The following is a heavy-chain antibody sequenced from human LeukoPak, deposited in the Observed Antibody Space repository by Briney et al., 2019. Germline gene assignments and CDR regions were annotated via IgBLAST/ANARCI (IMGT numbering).Heavy chain of an antibody. Sequence: SETLSLTCAVYGGSFSGYYWSWIRQPPGKGLEWIGEINHSGSTNYNPSLKSRVTISVDTSKNQFSLKLSSVTAADTAVYYCAKDLGSWLPGDYWGQGTLVTVSS. CDR1: GGSFSGYY. J-gene: IGHJ4*02. V-gene: IGHV4-34*01. CDR2: INHSGST. CDR3: AKDLGSWLPGDY. D-gene: IGHD6-13*01.